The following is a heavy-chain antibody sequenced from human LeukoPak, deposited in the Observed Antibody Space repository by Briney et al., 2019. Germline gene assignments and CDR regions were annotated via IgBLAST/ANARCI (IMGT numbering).Heavy chain of an antibody. D-gene: IGHD6-19*01. CDR2: IYPIDSDT. CDR1: GYTFTMYW. CDR3: ARRRSSSGWYVDF. V-gene: IGHV5-51*01. J-gene: IGHJ4*02. Sequence: GESLRISCQGSGYTFTMYWIGWVRQMPGNGLEWMGIIYPIDSDTRYSPSFQGQVTISADKSNGTAYLQWSSLKASDSAIYYCARRRSSSGWYVDFWGQGTLVTVSS.